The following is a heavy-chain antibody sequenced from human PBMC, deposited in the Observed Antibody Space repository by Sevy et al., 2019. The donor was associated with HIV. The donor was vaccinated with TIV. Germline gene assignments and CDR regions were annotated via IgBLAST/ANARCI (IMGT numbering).Heavy chain of an antibody. Sequence: GGSLRLSCAASGFTFSSYGMHWVRQAPGKGLEWVAVISYDGSNKYYGDSVKGRFTISRDNSKNTLYLQMNSLRAEDTAVYYCAKWSMSGARWLQLGAFDIWGQGTMVTVSS. CDR2: ISYDGSNK. CDR3: AKWSMSGARWLQLGAFDI. J-gene: IGHJ3*02. D-gene: IGHD5-12*01. CDR1: GFTFSSYG. V-gene: IGHV3-30*18.